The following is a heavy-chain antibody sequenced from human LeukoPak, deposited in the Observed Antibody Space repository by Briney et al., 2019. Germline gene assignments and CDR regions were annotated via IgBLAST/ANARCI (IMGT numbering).Heavy chain of an antibody. J-gene: IGHJ6*02. CDR3: ARDSSENHYYSGMDV. CDR1: GFTFSSYW. D-gene: IGHD1-14*01. CDR2: IKQDGSEK. V-gene: IGHV3-7*01. Sequence: HPGGSLRLSCAASGFTFSSYWMSWVRQAPGKGLEWVANIKQDGSEKYYVDSVKGRFTISRDNAKNSLYLQMNSLRAEDTAVYDCARDSSENHYYSGMDVGGQGTTVTVSS.